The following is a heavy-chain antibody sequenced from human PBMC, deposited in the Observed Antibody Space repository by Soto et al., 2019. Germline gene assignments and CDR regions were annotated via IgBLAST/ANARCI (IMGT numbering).Heavy chain of an antibody. CDR2: IYYSGST. CDR1: GGSVSSGSYY. V-gene: IGHV4-61*01. D-gene: IGHD5-18*01. CDR3: ARDRNGYEDY. J-gene: IGHJ4*02. Sequence: PSETLSLTCTVSGGSVSSGSYYWSWIRQPPEKGLEWIGYIYYSGSTNYNPSLKSRVTISVDTSKNQFSLKLSSVTAADTAVYYCARDRNGYEDYWGQGTLVTVSS.